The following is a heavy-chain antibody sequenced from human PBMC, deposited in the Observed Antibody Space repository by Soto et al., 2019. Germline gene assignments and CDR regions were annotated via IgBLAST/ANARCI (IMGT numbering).Heavy chain of an antibody. D-gene: IGHD3-16*01. Sequence: EVQLVESGGGLVQPGGSLRLSCAASGFTFSSYWMSWVRQAPGKGLEWVANIKQDGSEKYYVDSVKGRFTISRDNAKNSLYLQMNSLRAEDTAVYYCAREGFWGVMGYYGMDVWGQGTTVTVSS. J-gene: IGHJ6*02. V-gene: IGHV3-7*04. CDR2: IKQDGSEK. CDR3: AREGFWGVMGYYGMDV. CDR1: GFTFSSYW.